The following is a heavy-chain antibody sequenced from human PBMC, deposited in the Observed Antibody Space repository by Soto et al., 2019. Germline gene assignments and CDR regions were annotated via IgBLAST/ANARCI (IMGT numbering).Heavy chain of an antibody. J-gene: IGHJ4*02. CDR1: GGDFRNYA. Sequence: SVKVSCKASGGDFRNYALTWVRQAPGQGLEWMGGFIPMSGTPKYAQKFQGRVTITADTSTTTAYMELTSLRYDDTAVYYCASSYGTSWYGDYWGQGTLVTVSS. CDR3: ASSYGTSWYGDY. CDR2: FIPMSGTP. D-gene: IGHD6-13*01. V-gene: IGHV1-69*06.